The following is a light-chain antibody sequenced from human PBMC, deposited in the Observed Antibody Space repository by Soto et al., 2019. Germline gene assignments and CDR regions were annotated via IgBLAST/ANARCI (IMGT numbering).Light chain of an antibody. CDR1: QSISSW. J-gene: IGKJ2*01. V-gene: IGKV1-5*01. Sequence: DIQMTQSPSTLSASVGDRVTITCRASQSISSWLAWYQQKPGKAPNLRIYDVYSLESGVPSRFGGSGSGTEFTLTISSLQPDDVAPYYCQHYNSSVYTFGQGTKLEIK. CDR2: DVY. CDR3: QHYNSSVYT.